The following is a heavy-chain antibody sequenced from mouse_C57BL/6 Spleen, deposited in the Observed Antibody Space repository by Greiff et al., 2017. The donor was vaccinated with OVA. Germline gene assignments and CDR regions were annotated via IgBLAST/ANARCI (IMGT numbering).Heavy chain of an antibody. J-gene: IGHJ3*01. D-gene: IGHD1-1*01. V-gene: IGHV1-61*01. Sequence: QVQLQQPGAELVRPGSSVKLSCKASGYTFTSYWMDWVKQRPGQGLEWIGNIYPSDSETHYNQKFKDKATLTVDKSSSTAYMQLSSLTSEDSAVYYCARGGYYYGSSYVAFAYWGQGTLVTVSA. CDR2: IYPSDSET. CDR1: GYTFTSYW. CDR3: ARGGYYYGSSYVAFAY.